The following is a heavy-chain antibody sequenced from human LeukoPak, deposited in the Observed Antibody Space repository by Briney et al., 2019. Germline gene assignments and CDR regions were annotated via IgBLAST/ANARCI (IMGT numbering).Heavy chain of an antibody. CDR1: VGSISSGSYY. CDR2: IYTSGRT. V-gene: IGHV4-61*02. J-gene: IGHJ3*01. CDR3: ARDPWYYDSSGS. D-gene: IGHD3-22*01. Sequence: SQTLSLTCTVSVGSISSGSYYWSWIRQPAGKGLEWIGRIYTSGRTNYNPSLKSRVTISVDTSKNQFSLKLSSVTAADRAVYYCARDPWYYDSSGSWGQGTMVTVSS.